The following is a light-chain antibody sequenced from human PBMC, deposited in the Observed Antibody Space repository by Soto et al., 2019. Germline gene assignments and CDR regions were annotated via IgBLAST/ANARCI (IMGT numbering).Light chain of an antibody. CDR2: EVS. CDR3: NSYTSISTWV. J-gene: IGLJ3*02. CDR1: SSDVGGYNY. Sequence: QSALTQAASVSGSPGQSITISCTGTSSDVGGYNYVSWYQQHPGKAPKLMIYEVSNRPSGVSNRFSGSKSGNTASLTISGLQAEDEADYYCNSYTSISTWVFGGGTKLTVL. V-gene: IGLV2-14*01.